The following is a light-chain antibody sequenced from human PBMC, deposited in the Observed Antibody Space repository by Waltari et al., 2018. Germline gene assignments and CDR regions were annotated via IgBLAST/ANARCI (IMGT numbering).Light chain of an antibody. CDR1: QSVLYSSNNRNF. CDR2: LGP. CDR3: QQYHSIPIT. Sequence: DIVMTQSPQSLTVSLGDRATINCTSSQSVLYSSNNRNFLGLYQQKPGQPPKMLIYLGPIREAGVPDRFNGSGSGTDFTLTINSLQAEDVAIYYCQQYHSIPITFGQGTRLEIK. J-gene: IGKJ5*01. V-gene: IGKV4-1*01.